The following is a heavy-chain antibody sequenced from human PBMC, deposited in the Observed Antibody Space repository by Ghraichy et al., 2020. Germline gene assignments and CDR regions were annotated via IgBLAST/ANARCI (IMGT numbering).Heavy chain of an antibody. CDR3: ARLMRRSARHQYSDSSNFFYFAMYV. CDR2: ISASGSP. V-gene: IGHV4-30-2*01. CDR1: GDSMSSGPYS. D-gene: IGHD6-6*01. J-gene: IGHJ6*02. Sequence: SETLSLTCTVSGDSMSSGPYSWGWIRQAPGRGLEWIGYISASGSPIYKSSLRGRVYMFLDVSRNHLSPTVTSVTVADTATYYCARLMRRSARHQYSDSSNFFYFAMYVWGQATTVTVS.